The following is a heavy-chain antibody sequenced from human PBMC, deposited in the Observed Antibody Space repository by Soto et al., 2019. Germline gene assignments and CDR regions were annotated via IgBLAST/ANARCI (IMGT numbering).Heavy chain of an antibody. CDR2: ISYDGSIK. CDR3: AREWSTSGDLDY. D-gene: IGHD3-10*01. CDR1: GFTFSSHS. V-gene: IGHV3-30-3*01. Sequence: QVQLVESGGGVVQPGRSLRLSCAASGFTFSSHSIQWVRQAPGKGLEWVAVISYDGSIKYYADSVKGRFTISRDNSKKTAYLQINSLRAEDTAVFYCAREWSTSGDLDYWGQGTLVIVSS. J-gene: IGHJ4*02.